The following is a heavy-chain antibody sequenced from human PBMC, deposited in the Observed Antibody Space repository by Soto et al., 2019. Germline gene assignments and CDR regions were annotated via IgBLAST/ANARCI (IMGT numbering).Heavy chain of an antibody. CDR1: GFTFSSYG. CDR3: AKSSYGSGSYHHQYGMDV. J-gene: IGHJ6*02. D-gene: IGHD3-10*01. V-gene: IGHV3-30*18. CDR2: ISYDGSNK. Sequence: PGGSLRLSCAASGFTFSSYGMHWVRQAPGKGLEWVAVISYDGSNKYYADSVKGRFTISRDNSKNTLYLQMNSLRAEDTAVYYCAKSSYGSGSYHHQYGMDVWGQGTTVTVS.